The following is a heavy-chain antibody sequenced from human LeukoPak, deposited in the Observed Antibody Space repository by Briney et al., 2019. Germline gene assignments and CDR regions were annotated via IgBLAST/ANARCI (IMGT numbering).Heavy chain of an antibody. Sequence: ASVKLSCKPSVYTFTNYDIMWARQATGQGPEWMGWMNSNSGNTGYAQKFQGRVTMTRDTSINTAYMELHSLTSEDTAVYYCARGRGGTVVRGYLDYWGQGPLVAVSS. V-gene: IGHV1-8*01. J-gene: IGHJ4*02. CDR3: ARGRGGTVVRGYLDY. CDR1: VYTFTNYD. CDR2: MNSNSGNT. D-gene: IGHD3-10*01.